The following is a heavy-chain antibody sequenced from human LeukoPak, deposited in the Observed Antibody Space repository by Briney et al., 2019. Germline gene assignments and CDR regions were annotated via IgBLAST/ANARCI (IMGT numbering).Heavy chain of an antibody. J-gene: IGHJ3*02. Sequence: ASVKVSCKASGGTFSSYAISWVRQAPGQGLEWMGWISVYNGNTNYAQNLQGRVTITTDTSTSTAYMDLRSLRSDDTAVYYCARDPIGDAFDMWGQGTMITVSS. CDR1: GGTFSSYA. CDR2: ISVYNGNT. D-gene: IGHD3-10*01. CDR3: ARDPIGDAFDM. V-gene: IGHV1-18*01.